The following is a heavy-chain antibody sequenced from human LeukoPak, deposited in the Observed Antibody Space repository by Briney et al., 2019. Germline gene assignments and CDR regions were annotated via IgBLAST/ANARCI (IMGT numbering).Heavy chain of an antibody. CDR1: GFTFSSYR. CDR2: INSDGSST. D-gene: IGHD3-10*01. V-gene: IGHV3-74*01. CDR3: ARRHYYGSGSPPSDY. Sequence: GGSLRLSCAASGFTFSSYRMHWVRQAPGKGLVWVSRINSDGSSTSYADSVKGRFTISRDNAKNTLYLQMNSLRAEDTAVYYCARRHYYGSGSPPSDYWGQGTLVTVSS. J-gene: IGHJ4*02.